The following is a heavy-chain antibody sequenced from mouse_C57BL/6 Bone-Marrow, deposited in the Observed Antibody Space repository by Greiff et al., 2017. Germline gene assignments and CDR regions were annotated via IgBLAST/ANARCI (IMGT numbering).Heavy chain of an antibody. V-gene: IGHV3-6*01. J-gene: IGHJ2*01. D-gene: IGHD1-1*01. CDR3: ARGGVTTVVADDY. CDR2: ISYDGSN. Sequence: EESGPGLVKPSQSLSLTCSVTGYSITSGYYWNWIRQFPGNKLEWMGYISYDGSNNYNPSLKNRISITRDTSKNQFFLKLNSVTTEDTATYYCARGGVTTVVADDYWGQGTTLTVSS. CDR1: GYSITSGYY.